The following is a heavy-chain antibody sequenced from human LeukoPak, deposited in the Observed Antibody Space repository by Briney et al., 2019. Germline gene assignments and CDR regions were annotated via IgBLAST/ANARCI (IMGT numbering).Heavy chain of an antibody. V-gene: IGHV4-59*01. J-gene: IGHJ4*02. CDR1: GGSISSYY. D-gene: IGHD1-7*01. CDR2: VYYSGIT. Sequence: PSETLSLTCTVSGGSISSYYWSWIRQPPGGGLEWIGYVYYSGITSYNPSLKGRVIISVDTSKNQVSLKLTYVTAADTAVYYCARATWNYVIDYWGQGTLVTVSS. CDR3: ARATWNYVIDY.